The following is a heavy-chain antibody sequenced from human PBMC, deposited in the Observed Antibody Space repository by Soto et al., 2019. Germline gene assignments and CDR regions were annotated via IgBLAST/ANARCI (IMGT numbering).Heavy chain of an antibody. V-gene: IGHV1-3*01. J-gene: IGHJ3*02. CDR2: INAGNGNT. Sequence: QVQLVQSGAEVKKPGASVKVSCKASGYTFTSYAMHWVRQAPGQRLEWMGWINAGNGNTKYSQKFQGRVTITRDTTASTAYMELSSLRSEDTAVYYCARRAYYDILTGRHDAFDIWGQGTMVTVSS. D-gene: IGHD3-9*01. CDR1: GYTFTSYA. CDR3: ARRAYYDILTGRHDAFDI.